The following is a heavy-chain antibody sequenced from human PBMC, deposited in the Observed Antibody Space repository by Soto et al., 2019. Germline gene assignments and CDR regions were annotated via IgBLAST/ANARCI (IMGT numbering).Heavy chain of an antibody. CDR3: AKDSGARSEYFQD. CDR1: GYTFTSYG. CDR2: ITPLKGDT. Sequence: LVQSGAEVKRPGASVKVSCKASGYTFTSYGISWVRQAPGQGLEWMGWITPLKGDTHHSPKFQDRIIMTTDTSTSTAYFEMRRLTSDDTAVYYCAKDSGARSEYFQDWGQGTLVSVSS. V-gene: IGHV1-18*01. D-gene: IGHD4-17*01. J-gene: IGHJ1*01.